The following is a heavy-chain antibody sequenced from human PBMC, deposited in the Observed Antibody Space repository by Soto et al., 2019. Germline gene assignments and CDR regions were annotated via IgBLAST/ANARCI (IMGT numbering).Heavy chain of an antibody. CDR1: GFSFSGYT. D-gene: IGHD3-9*01. CDR3: AKDRHPDGIWTCDY. J-gene: IGHJ4*02. V-gene: IGHV3-23*01. CDR2: INGGGGTT. Sequence: EVQLLESGGHLIQPEESLRLSCAASGFSFSGYTMNWVRQAQGKGLEWISGINGGGGTTYYADSVKGRFTISRDDSKNILYLQMNSPRAEDTAIYYCAKDRHPDGIWTCDYWGRGTLVTVSS.